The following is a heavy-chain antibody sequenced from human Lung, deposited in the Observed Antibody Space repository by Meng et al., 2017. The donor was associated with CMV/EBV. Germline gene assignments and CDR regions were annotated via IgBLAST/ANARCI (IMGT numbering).Heavy chain of an antibody. V-gene: IGHV1-69*08. CDR2: LIPILGEV. CDR3: ARGGAGLEYCSDGSCYWSWLDP. CDR1: GGTFSSYN. Sequence: SVKVSCKASGGTFSSYNINWVRQAPGQGLVWMGRLIPILGEVNYAQKFQGRVTITADKSTSTVFMELSSLRLDDTAVYYCARGGAGLEYCSDGSCYWSWLDPWGHGTXVTVSS. D-gene: IGHD2-15*01. J-gene: IGHJ5*02.